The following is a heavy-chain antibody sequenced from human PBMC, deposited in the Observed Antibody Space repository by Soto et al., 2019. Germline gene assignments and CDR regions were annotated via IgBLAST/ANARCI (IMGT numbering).Heavy chain of an antibody. V-gene: IGHV3-7*03. Sequence: PGGSLRLSCAASGFPFSIYWMSLVRQSPGKGLEWVANIKQDGSEKYYVDSVEGRFTISRDNAKNSLYLQMNSLRAEDTAVYYCARDLIRDDGVTISTNGMDVWAEGTTVTVSS. CDR1: GFPFSIYW. CDR2: IKQDGSEK. CDR3: ARDLIRDDGVTISTNGMDV. D-gene: IGHD3-9*01. J-gene: IGHJ6*01.